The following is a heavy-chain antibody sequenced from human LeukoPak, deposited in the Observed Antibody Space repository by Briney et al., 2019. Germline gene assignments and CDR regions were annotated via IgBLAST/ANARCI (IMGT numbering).Heavy chain of an antibody. D-gene: IGHD5-24*01. CDR1: GFTFSSYS. Sequence: GGSLRLACAASGFTFSSYSMNWVRQAPGKGPEWLSYITSSSNTIYYADSVRGRFTISRDNAKNSLYLQMHSLRAEDTAVYYCARWGDGYNYLSYWGQGTLVTVSS. J-gene: IGHJ4*02. CDR3: ARWGDGYNYLSY. V-gene: IGHV3-48*01. CDR2: ITSSSNTI.